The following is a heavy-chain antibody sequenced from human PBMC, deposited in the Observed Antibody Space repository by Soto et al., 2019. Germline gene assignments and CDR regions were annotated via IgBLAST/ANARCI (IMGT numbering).Heavy chain of an antibody. V-gene: IGHV4-34*12. J-gene: IGHJ3*02. CDR2: LIHGGST. D-gene: IGHD3-16*01. Sequence: PSETLSLTCAIYGASLGGFHWTWLRQAPGKGLEWIGELIHGGSTNYNPSLKGPVSFSLDTSKNQFSLHLMSVTAADTAVYYCARSPLGYDYVRQTWREVGDSFDIWGRGTLVTVSS. CDR1: GASLGGFH. CDR3: ARSPLGYDYVRQTWREVGDSFDI.